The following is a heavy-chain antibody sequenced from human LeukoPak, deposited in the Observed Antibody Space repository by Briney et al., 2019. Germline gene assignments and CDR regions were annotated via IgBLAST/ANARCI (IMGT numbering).Heavy chain of an antibody. V-gene: IGHV1-2*02. Sequence: GASVKVSCKASGYTFTDYYMHWVRQAPGQGLEWMGWINPNSGGTNYAQKFQGGVTMTRDTSISTAYMELSRLTSDDTAVYYCARAANPQDCFDCWGQRTLVTVSS. CDR1: GYTFTDYY. J-gene: IGHJ4*02. CDR2: INPNSGGT. D-gene: IGHD4/OR15-4a*01. CDR3: ARAANPQDCFDC.